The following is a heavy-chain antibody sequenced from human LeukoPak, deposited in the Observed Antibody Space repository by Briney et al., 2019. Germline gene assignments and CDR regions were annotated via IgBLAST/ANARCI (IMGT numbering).Heavy chain of an antibody. Sequence: PGGSLRPSCAAPGFTFSSYEMNWVRQAPGKGLEWVSYISSSGTTIYYADSVRGRFTISRDNAKNSLYLQMNRLGAEDTAVYYCARDSYGDYNWGQGTLVTVSS. CDR1: GFTFSSYE. V-gene: IGHV3-48*03. CDR3: ARDSYGDYN. D-gene: IGHD4-17*01. J-gene: IGHJ4*02. CDR2: ISSSGTTI.